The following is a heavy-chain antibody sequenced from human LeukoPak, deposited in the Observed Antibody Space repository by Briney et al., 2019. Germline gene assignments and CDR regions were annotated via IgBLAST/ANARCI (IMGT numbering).Heavy chain of an antibody. V-gene: IGHV3-23*01. D-gene: IGHD2/OR15-2a*01. CDR2: ISGSGGST. CDR3: ANLISPDGDY. Sequence: GGSLRLSCAASGFTFSSYAMSWVRQAPGKGLEWVSAISGSGGSTYYADSVKGRFTISRDNSKNTLYLQMTSPRAEDTAVYYCANLISPDGDYWGQGTLVTVSS. J-gene: IGHJ4*02. CDR1: GFTFSSYA.